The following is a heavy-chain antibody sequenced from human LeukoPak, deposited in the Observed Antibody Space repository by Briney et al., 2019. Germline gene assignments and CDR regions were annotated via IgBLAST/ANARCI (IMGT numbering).Heavy chain of an antibody. CDR2: RSPIFGTA. V-gene: IGHV1-69*13. CDR3: ARQYCSGGDCYFFD. Sequence: SVKVSCKASGGTFSSHVISWVRQAPGQGLEWMGGRSPIFGTANYAQKLQGRVTITADESTGTAYMELSSLRSEDTAVYYCARQYCSGGDCYFFDWGQGTLVTVSS. CDR1: GGTFSSHV. J-gene: IGHJ4*02. D-gene: IGHD2-15*01.